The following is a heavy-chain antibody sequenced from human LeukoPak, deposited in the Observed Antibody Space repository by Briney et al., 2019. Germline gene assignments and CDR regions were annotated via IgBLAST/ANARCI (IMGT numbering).Heavy chain of an antibody. CDR2: INHSGST. V-gene: IGHV4-34*01. CDR3: ARGYCSSTSCYYGRDMDV. CDR1: GGSFSGYY. J-gene: IGHJ6*03. D-gene: IGHD2-2*01. Sequence: PSETLSLTCAVYGGSFSGYYWSWIRQPPGKGPEWIGEINHSGSTNYNPSLKSRVTISVDTSKNQFSLKLSSVTAADTAVYYCARGYCSSTSCYYGRDMDVWGKGTTVTVSS.